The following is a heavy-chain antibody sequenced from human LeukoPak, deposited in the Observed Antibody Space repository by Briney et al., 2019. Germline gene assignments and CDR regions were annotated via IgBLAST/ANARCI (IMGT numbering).Heavy chain of an antibody. Sequence: GGSLRLSCAASGFTFSDYYMSWTRQAPGKGLEWVSYISSSGSTIYYADSVKGRFTISRDNAKNSLYLQMNSLRAEDTAVYYCARVRMTTVTVYYFDYWGQGTLVTVSS. J-gene: IGHJ4*02. CDR3: ARVRMTTVTVYYFDY. D-gene: IGHD4-17*01. CDR1: GFTFSDYY. CDR2: ISSSGSTI. V-gene: IGHV3-11*04.